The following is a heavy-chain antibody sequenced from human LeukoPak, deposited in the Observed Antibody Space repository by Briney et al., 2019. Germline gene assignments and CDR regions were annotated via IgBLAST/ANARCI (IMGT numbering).Heavy chain of an antibody. J-gene: IGHJ6*02. D-gene: IGHD3-22*01. V-gene: IGHV3-23*01. CDR2: ISGDGATT. Sequence: QPWGSLRLSCAASGFPFSSYAMTWVRQAPGKGLEWVSSISGDGATTYHADSVKGRFTVSRDNAKNTVYLEISILGAEDTAVYYCARVRYYYDSSGYFYYYGMDVWGQGTTVTVSS. CDR1: GFPFSSYA. CDR3: ARVRYYYDSSGYFYYYGMDV.